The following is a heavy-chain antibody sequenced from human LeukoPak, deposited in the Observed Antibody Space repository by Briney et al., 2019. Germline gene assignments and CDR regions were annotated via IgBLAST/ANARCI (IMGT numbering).Heavy chain of an antibody. CDR1: GFTFSSYW. V-gene: IGHV3-7*01. CDR2: IKEDESEK. Sequence: GGSLRLSCVASGFTFSSYWMSWVRQAPGKGLEWVANIKEDESEKYYVDSVKGRFTISRDNAENSLYLQMDSLRAEDTAVYYCARDVSNWFDPWGQGTLVTVSS. D-gene: IGHD5/OR15-5a*01. J-gene: IGHJ5*02. CDR3: ARDVSNWFDP.